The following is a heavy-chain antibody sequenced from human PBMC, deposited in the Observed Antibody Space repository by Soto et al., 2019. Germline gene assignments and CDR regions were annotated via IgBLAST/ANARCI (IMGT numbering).Heavy chain of an antibody. V-gene: IGHV3-74*01. Sequence: EVQLVESGGGLVQPGGSLRLSCAASGFTFSSYWMLWVRQAPGKGLVWVSRINSDGSSTSYADSVKGRFTISRDNAKNTLYLQMNILRAEDTAVYYCVRTSLVVAAATREDYWGQGTLVTVSS. CDR1: GFTFSSYW. CDR2: INSDGSST. J-gene: IGHJ4*02. D-gene: IGHD2-15*01. CDR3: VRTSLVVAAATREDY.